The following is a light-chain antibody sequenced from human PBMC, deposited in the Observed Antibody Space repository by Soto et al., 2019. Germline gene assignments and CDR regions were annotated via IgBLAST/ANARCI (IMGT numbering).Light chain of an antibody. CDR2: ANS. V-gene: IGLV1-40*01. J-gene: IGLJ1*01. Sequence: QSVLTQPPSVSGAPGQSVTISCTGSSSNIGAGYDVHWYQQLPGRAPKLLIYANSNRPSGVPDRFSGSRSGTSASLAITGLQAEDEADYSCQSYDSSLSGFYVFGTGTKVTV. CDR3: QSYDSSLSGFYV. CDR1: SSNIGAGYD.